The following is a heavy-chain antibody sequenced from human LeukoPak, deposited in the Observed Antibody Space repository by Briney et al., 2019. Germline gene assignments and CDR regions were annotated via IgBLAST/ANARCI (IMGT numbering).Heavy chain of an antibody. CDR2: IYYSGST. D-gene: IGHD2-15*01. J-gene: IGHJ5*02. Sequence: ETLSLTCTVSGGSISSYYWSWIRQPPGKGLEWIGYIYYSGSTNYNPSLKSRVTISVDTSKNQFSLKLSSVTAADTAVYYCARALYCSGGSCHAWFDPWGQGTLVTVSS. V-gene: IGHV4-59*01. CDR3: ARALYCSGGSCHAWFDP. CDR1: GGSISSYY.